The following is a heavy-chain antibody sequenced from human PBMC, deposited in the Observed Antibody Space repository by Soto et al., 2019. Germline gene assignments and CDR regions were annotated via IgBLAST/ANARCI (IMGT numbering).Heavy chain of an antibody. Sequence: ASVKGSCKASGYTFTSYGISWVRQAPGQGLEWMGWISAYNGNTNYAQKLQGRVTMTTDTSTSTAYMELRSLRSDDTAVYYCARDAIADYDILTGYLIYYYYGMDVWGQGTTVTVSS. V-gene: IGHV1-18*01. D-gene: IGHD3-9*01. J-gene: IGHJ6*02. CDR2: ISAYNGNT. CDR3: ARDAIADYDILTGYLIYYYYGMDV. CDR1: GYTFTSYG.